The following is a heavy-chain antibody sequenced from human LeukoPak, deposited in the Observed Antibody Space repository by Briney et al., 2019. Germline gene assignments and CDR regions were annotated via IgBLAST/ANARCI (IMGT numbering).Heavy chain of an antibody. V-gene: IGHV4-31*03. CDR1: GGSISSGGYY. J-gene: IGHJ4*02. Sequence: SQTLSLTCTVSGGSISSGGYYWSWIRQHPGKGLEWIGYIYYSGSTYYNPSLKSRVTISVDTSKNQFSLKLSSVTAADTAVYYCARDKGPAEKNFDYWGQGTLVTVSS. CDR2: IYYSGST. D-gene: IGHD2-2*01. CDR3: ARDKGPAEKNFDY.